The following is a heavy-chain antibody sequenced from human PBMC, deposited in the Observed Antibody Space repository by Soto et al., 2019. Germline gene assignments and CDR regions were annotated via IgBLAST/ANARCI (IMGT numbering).Heavy chain of an antibody. D-gene: IGHD5-18*01. Sequence: ASVKVSCKASGYTFTSYAMHWVRQAPGQRLEWMGWINAGNGNTKYSQKFQGRVTITRDTSASTAYMELSSLRSEDTAVYYCARSADTAMAIGDYWGQGTLVTVSS. CDR2: INAGNGNT. J-gene: IGHJ4*02. CDR1: GYTFTSYA. V-gene: IGHV1-3*01. CDR3: ARSADTAMAIGDY.